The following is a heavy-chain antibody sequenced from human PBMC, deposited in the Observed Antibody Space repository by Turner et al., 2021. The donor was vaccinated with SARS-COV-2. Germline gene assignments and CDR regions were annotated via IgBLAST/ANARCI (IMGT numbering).Heavy chain of an antibody. V-gene: IGHV3-7*01. CDR2: INQDGSEK. D-gene: IGHD3-22*01. CDR1: GFTLSSYW. J-gene: IGHJ3*02. CDR3: ARDGLYYYDVRAYYNDAFDI. Sequence: EVQLVESGGGLVQPGGSLRLSWAASGFTLSSYWMSWVRQAPGKGLELVANINQDGSEKYFVDSVKGRFTISRDNAKNSLYLQMNSLRAEDTAVYYCARDGLYYYDVRAYYNDAFDIWGQGTMVTVSS.